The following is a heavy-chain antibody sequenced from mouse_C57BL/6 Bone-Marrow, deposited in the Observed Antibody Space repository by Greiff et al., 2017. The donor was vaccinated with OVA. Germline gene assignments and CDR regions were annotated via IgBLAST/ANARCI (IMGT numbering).Heavy chain of an antibody. D-gene: IGHD4-1*01. CDR1: GFNIKDDY. CDR2: IDPENGDT. CDR3: TTPSNWEENY. V-gene: IGHV14-4*01. J-gene: IGHJ2*01. Sequence: EVQRVESGAELVRPGASVKLSCTASGFNIKDDYMHWVKQRPEQGLEWIGWIDPENGDTEYASKFQGKATITADTSSNTAYLQLSSLTSEDTAVYYCTTPSNWEENYWGQGTTLTVSS.